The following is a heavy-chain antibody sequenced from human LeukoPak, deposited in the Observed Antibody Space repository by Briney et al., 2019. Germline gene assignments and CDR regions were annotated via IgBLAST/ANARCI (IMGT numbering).Heavy chain of an antibody. CDR2: ISAYDGNT. CDR1: GYTFTSYG. CDR3: ARSQHYDILTGYYSSGMDV. D-gene: IGHD3-9*01. V-gene: IGHV1-18*01. Sequence: GASVKVSCKASGYTFTSYGISWVRQAPGQGLEWMGWISAYDGNTKYAQKVQGRVTMTTDTSTSTAYMELRSLRSDDTAVYYCARSQHYDILTGYYSSGMDVWGQGTTVTVSS. J-gene: IGHJ6*02.